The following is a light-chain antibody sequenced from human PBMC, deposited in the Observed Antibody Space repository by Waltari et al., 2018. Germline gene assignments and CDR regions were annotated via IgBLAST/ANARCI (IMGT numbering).Light chain of an antibody. V-gene: IGKV3-15*01. CDR2: GAS. CDR1: QSVSSN. J-gene: IGKJ1*01. Sequence: EIVMTQSPATLSVSPGERATLSCRATQSVSSNLAWYQQNPGQAPRLLIHGASSWAPGSPGRFSGIGSGAELTLAISSLQSEDSAVYYCQQYNNWPPWTFGQGTKVEIK. CDR3: QQYNNWPPWT.